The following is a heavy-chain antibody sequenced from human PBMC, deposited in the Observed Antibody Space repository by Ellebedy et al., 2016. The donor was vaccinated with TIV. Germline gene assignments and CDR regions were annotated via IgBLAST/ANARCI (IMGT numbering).Heavy chain of an antibody. V-gene: IGHV3-21*01. CDR2: ISSGSTYI. J-gene: IGHJ3*02. Sequence: GGSLRLSXSASGFFFSDYCMNWVRQAPGKGLEWVSSISSGSTYIFYADSVKGRFTISRDKPTDSLYLQMNSLRAEDTAVYYCARQERGTTRGAFDIWGQGTRVTVSS. CDR1: GFFFSDYC. CDR3: ARQERGTTRGAFDI. D-gene: IGHD1/OR15-1a*01.